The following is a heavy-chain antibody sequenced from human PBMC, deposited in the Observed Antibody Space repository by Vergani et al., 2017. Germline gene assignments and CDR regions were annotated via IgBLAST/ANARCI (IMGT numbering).Heavy chain of an antibody. Sequence: EVQLVESGGGLVQPGGSLRLSCAVSGFSSSDHFMDWVRQAPGKGLEWVGRSRNKANSYSTEYAASVKGRFTISRDDSKNSLYLQMNSLKTEYTAVYYCARGGYHFDYWGQGTLVTVSS. CDR2: SRNKANSYST. CDR1: GFSSSDHF. V-gene: IGHV3-72*01. J-gene: IGHJ4*02. CDR3: ARGGYHFDY. D-gene: IGHD1-1*01.